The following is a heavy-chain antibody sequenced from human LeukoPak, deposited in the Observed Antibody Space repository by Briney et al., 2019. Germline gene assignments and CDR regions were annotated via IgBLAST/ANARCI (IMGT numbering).Heavy chain of an antibody. D-gene: IGHD3-10*01. Sequence: GESLKISCQGSGYTFTTYWIAWVRQMPGKGLEWMGIIYPGDYDTRYSPSFQGQVTISADKSISTAYLQWSKLKASDTAMYYCAGNYGSGNYYTPSDYWGQGTLVTVSS. CDR3: AGNYGSGNYYTPSDY. J-gene: IGHJ4*02. CDR2: IYPGDYDT. V-gene: IGHV5-51*01. CDR1: GYTFTTYW.